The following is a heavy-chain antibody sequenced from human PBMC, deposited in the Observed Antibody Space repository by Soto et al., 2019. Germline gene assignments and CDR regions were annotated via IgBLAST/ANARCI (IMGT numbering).Heavy chain of an antibody. J-gene: IGHJ4*02. Sequence: GASVKVSCKASGFTFTSFYMHWVRQAPGQGLEWMGIINPSSGGTTYAQKFQGRVTMTSDTSTTTVYMELSSLRSEDTAVYYCARDSTLAYWGQGTLVTVS. CDR1: GFTFTSFY. V-gene: IGHV1-46*01. CDR2: INPSSGGT. CDR3: ARDSTLAY.